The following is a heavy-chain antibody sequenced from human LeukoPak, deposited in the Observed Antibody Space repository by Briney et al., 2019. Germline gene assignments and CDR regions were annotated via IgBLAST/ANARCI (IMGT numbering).Heavy chain of an antibody. CDR3: MTGYRGY. J-gene: IGHJ4*02. CDR1: AFTFNHAR. D-gene: IGHD3-16*02. V-gene: IGHV3-15*04. Sequence: PGRSLRPSCPPYAFTFNHARMNSVRQHPGKWLEWVGHIENKADGGTADYAAPVKGRFTVSRDDLKDTQYLQMDSLKTDGTAVYYCMTGYRGYWGQGTQVTVSS. CDR2: IENKADGGTA.